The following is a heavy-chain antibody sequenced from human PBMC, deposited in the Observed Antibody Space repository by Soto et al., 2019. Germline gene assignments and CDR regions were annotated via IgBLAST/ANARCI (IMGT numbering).Heavy chain of an antibody. CDR2: ISWNSGSI. Sequence: GGSLRLSCAASGFTFDDYAMHWVRQAPGKGLEWVSGISWNSGSIGYADSVKGRFTISRDNAKNSLYLQMNSLRAEDTALYYCAKGDSSSFYYGMDVWGQGTTVTV. J-gene: IGHJ6*02. V-gene: IGHV3-9*01. CDR1: GFTFDDYA. CDR3: AKGDSSSFYYGMDV. D-gene: IGHD6-13*01.